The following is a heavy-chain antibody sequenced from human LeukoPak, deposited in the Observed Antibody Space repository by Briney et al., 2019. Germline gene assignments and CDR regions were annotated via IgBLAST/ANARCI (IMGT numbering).Heavy chain of an antibody. J-gene: IGHJ4*02. D-gene: IGHD3-10*01. Sequence: ASVKVSCKASGHTFTNYAVHWVRQAPGQRLEWMGWINAGNGNTEYSQNFQDRVTITRDTSATTAYMELSSLRSEDTAVYYCARGSYFYGSGSFMGSDYWGQGTLVTVSS. CDR2: INAGNGNT. CDR1: GHTFTNYA. CDR3: ARGSYFYGSGSFMGSDY. V-gene: IGHV1-3*01.